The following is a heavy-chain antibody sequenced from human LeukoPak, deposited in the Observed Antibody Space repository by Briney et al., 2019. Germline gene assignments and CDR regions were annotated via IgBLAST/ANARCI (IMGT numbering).Heavy chain of an antibody. J-gene: IGHJ4*02. CDR3: ARSYSSGWIEYYFDY. CDR2: MSPNSGDT. D-gene: IGHD6-19*01. CDR1: GYTFTSHD. V-gene: IGHV1-8*01. Sequence: ASVKVSCKASGYTFTSHDINWVRQATGQGLEWMGWMSPNSGDTGYAQKFQGRVTITRDTSASTAYMELSSLRSEDTAVYYCARSYSSGWIEYYFDYWGQGTLVTVSS.